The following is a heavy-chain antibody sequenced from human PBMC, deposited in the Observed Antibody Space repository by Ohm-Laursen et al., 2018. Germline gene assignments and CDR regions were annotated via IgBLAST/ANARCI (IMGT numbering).Heavy chain of an antibody. D-gene: IGHD3/OR15-3a*01. J-gene: IGHJ4*02. CDR3: AKASIWTYFDY. CDR2: ISGSGTTT. Sequence: SLRLSCAASGFTFSSYGMSWVRQAPGKGLEWVSAISGSGTTTYYADSVTGRFTISRDNSKNTLYLQVNSLRAEDTAVYYCAKASIWTYFDYWGQGTLATVSS. V-gene: IGHV3-23*01. CDR1: GFTFSSYG.